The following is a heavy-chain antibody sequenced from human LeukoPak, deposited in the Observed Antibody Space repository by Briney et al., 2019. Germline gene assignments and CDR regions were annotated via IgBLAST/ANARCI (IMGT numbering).Heavy chain of an antibody. CDR1: GYTFTGYF. CDR3: AKYHTAAEYFQH. Sequence: ASVKVSCKASGYTFTGYFMHWVRQAPGQGLEWMGWINPNSGGTNYAQKFQGRVTMTRDTSINTAYMEVSRLRSDDTAVYYCAKYHTAAEYFQHWGQGALVTVSS. J-gene: IGHJ1*01. V-gene: IGHV1-2*02. CDR2: INPNSGGT. D-gene: IGHD2-2*01.